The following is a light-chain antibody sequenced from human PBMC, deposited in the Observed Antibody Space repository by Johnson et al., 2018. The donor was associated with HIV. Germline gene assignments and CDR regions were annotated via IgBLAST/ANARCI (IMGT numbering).Light chain of an antibody. CDR1: SSNIGNNY. J-gene: IGLJ1*01. Sequence: QSVLTQPPSVSAAPGQKVTISCSGSSSNIGNNYVSWYQQLPGTAPKLLIYENNKRPSGIPDRFSGSTSGTSATLGITGLQNGDGADYYCGTWDSSLSAGINYVFGTGTKVTVL. CDR2: ENN. V-gene: IGLV1-51*02. CDR3: GTWDSSLSAGINYV.